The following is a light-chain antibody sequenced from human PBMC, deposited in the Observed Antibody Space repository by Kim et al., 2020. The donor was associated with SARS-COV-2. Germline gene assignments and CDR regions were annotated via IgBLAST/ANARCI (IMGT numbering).Light chain of an antibody. CDR1: NMADTS. CDR2: HDT. Sequence: APGETARITCGANNMADTSVHWYQQKSGQAPVVVIHHDTDRPSGIPERFSASNSGNTATLTLSRVEAGDEADYYCQVWDRSTDDWVFGGGTKVTVL. CDR3: QVWDRSTDDWV. V-gene: IGLV3-21*04. J-gene: IGLJ3*02.